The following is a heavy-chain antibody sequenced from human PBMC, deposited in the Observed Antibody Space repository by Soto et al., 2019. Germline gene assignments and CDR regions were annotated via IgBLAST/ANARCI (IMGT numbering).Heavy chain of an antibody. CDR1: GGSFSGYY. CDR3: ARDGKDTAMVTHYYYGMDV. J-gene: IGHJ6*02. CDR2: INHSGST. D-gene: IGHD5-18*01. Sequence: SETLSLTCAVYGGSFSGYYWSWIRQPPGKGLEWIGEINHSGSTNYNPSLKSRVTISVDTSKNQFSLKLSSVTAADTAVYYCARDGKDTAMVTHYYYGMDVWGQGTTVTVSS. V-gene: IGHV4-34*01.